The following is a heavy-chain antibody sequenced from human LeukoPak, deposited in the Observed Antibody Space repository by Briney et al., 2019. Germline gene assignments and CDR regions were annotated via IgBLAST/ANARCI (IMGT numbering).Heavy chain of an antibody. Sequence: GGSLRLSCAASGFTFSSYAMSWVRQVPGKGLEWVSVISGSGDNTYYADSVKGRFTISRDNSKNTLYLQMNSLRAEDTAVYYCAKGSTGVLTRFDYWGQGTLVTVSS. CDR2: ISGSGDNT. CDR1: GFTFSSYA. CDR3: AKGSTGVLTRFDY. V-gene: IGHV3-23*01. J-gene: IGHJ4*02. D-gene: IGHD4-23*01.